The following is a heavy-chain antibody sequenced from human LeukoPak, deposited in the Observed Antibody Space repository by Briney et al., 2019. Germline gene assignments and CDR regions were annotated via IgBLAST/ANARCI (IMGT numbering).Heavy chain of an antibody. D-gene: IGHD3-22*01. CDR3: ARDASDVEYYDSSGAFDI. V-gene: IGHV4-34*01. J-gene: IGHJ3*02. CDR1: GRSFSGYY. CDR2: INHSGST. Sequence: KTSETLSLTCAVYGRSFSGYYWSWIRQPPGKGLEWIGEINHSGSTNYNPSLKSRVTISVDTSKNQFSLKLSSVTAADTAVYYCARDASDVEYYDSSGAFDIWGQGTMVTVSP.